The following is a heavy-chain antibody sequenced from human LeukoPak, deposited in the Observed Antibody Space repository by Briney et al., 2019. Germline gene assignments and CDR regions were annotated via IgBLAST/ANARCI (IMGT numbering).Heavy chain of an antibody. CDR2: IQQDGSEK. J-gene: IGHJ4*02. V-gene: IGHV3-7*01. CDR1: GFTFNYYW. Sequence: GGSLRLSCAASGFTFNYYWLTWVRQAPGKGLEWVANIQQDGSEKYYVDSVKGRFIISRGNAKNSLYLQMNSLRAEDTAVYYCARVRKLRTRGVMDPLDYWGQGTLVTVSS. CDR3: ARVRKLRTRGVMDPLDY. D-gene: IGHD3-10*01.